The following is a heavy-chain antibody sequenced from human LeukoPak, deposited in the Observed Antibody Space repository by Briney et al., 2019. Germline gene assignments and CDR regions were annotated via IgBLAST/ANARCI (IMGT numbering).Heavy chain of an antibody. J-gene: IGHJ4*02. CDR3: ARGSGYSGYDSFDY. CDR2: ISSSSSTI. D-gene: IGHD5-12*01. CDR1: GFTLSSYS. V-gene: IGHV3-48*01. Sequence: PGGSLRLSCAASGFTLSSYSMNWVRQAPGKGLEWVSYISSSSSTIYYADSVRGRFTISRDNAKNSLNLQMNNLRVEDTAVYYCARGSGYSGYDSFDYWGQGTLVTVSS.